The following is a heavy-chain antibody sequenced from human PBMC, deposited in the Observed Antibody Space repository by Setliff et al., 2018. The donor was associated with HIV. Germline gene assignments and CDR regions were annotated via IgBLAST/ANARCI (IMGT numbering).Heavy chain of an antibody. D-gene: IGHD3-10*01. Sequence: PGGSLRLSCAASGFSFDDYGMSWVRLAPGKGLEWVSYITSSGSTIYYADSVKGRFTISRDNAKNSLYLQMNSLRVEDTAVYYCVRTGLGLREVLSPGVWGTGTTVTVSS. CDR1: GFSFDDYG. V-gene: IGHV3-11*01. J-gene: IGHJ6*04. CDR2: ITSSGSTI. CDR3: VRTGLGLREVLSPGV.